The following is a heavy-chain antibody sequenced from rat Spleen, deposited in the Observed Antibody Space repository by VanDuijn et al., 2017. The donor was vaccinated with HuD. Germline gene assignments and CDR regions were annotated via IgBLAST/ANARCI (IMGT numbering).Heavy chain of an antibody. CDR2: STGGGNT. V-gene: IGHV5-25*01. CDR3: ARGGLGFAY. Sequence: STGGGNTYYRDSVKGRFTISRDNAKSTLYLQMDSLRSEDTATYYCARGGLGFAYWGQGTLVTVSS. J-gene: IGHJ3*01. D-gene: IGHD4-2*01.